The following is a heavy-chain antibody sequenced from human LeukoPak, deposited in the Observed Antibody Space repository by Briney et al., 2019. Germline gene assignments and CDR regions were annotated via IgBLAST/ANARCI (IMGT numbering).Heavy chain of an antibody. V-gene: IGHV1-58*01. Sequence: SVKVSCKASGFTFTSSAVQWVRQARGQRLEWIGWIVVGSGNTNYTQKFQERVTITRDMSTSTAYMELSSLRSEDTAVYYCAAITPSTLSGSYLSYGMDVWGKGTTVTVSS. CDR3: AAITPSTLSGSYLSYGMDV. CDR2: IVVGSGNT. CDR1: GFTFTSSA. J-gene: IGHJ6*04. D-gene: IGHD3-10*01.